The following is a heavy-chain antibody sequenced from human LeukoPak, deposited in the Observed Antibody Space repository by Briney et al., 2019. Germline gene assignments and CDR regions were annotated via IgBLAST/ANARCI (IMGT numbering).Heavy chain of an antibody. CDR3: ARNGPTAAGAFDS. CDR1: GGSITSYY. CDR2: IYTSESP. D-gene: IGHD6-13*01. V-gene: IGHV4-4*07. J-gene: IGHJ3*02. Sequence: SETLSLTCTVSGGSITSYYRSWIRQPAGKGLEWIGRIYTSESPTYNPSLKSRVTMSLDPSRNQLSLKLTSVTAADTAVYYCARNGPTAAGAFDSWGQGTLVTVSS.